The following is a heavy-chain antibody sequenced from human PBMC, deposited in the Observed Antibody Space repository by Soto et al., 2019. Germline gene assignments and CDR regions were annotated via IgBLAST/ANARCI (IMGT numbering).Heavy chain of an antibody. J-gene: IGHJ6*02. Sequence: GGSLRLSCATSGFTFSHYEMNWVRQAPGKGLEWVSYISSGGTTINYAGSVKGRFTVSRDNAKNSLYLQMNSLRAEDTAVYYCARAPRNFYYNGMDVWGHGTTVTVSS. CDR2: ISSGGTTI. CDR1: GFTFSHYE. CDR3: ARAPRNFYYNGMDV. V-gene: IGHV3-48*03.